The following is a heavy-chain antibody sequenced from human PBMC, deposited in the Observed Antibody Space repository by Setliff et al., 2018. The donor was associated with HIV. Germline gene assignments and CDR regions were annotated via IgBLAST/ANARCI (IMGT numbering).Heavy chain of an antibody. CDR1: GYNFNNYW. J-gene: IGHJ4*02. V-gene: IGHV5-51*01. D-gene: IGHD2-21*02. Sequence: GESLTISCKASGYNFNNYWIGWVRQMPGKGLEWIGVIYPGDFVTRYGPSFQGQVSISADRSITTAYLQWSSLKASDTAMYYCTRRRRAPGTEDLEAYWGQGTLVTVSS. CDR2: IYPGDFVT. CDR3: TRRRRAPGTEDLEAY.